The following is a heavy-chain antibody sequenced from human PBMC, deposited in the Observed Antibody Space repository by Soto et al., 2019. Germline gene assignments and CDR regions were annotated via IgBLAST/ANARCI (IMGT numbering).Heavy chain of an antibody. CDR2: IYYSGST. CDR1: GGSISSSSYY. D-gene: IGHD6-13*01. Sequence: SETLSLTCTVSGGSISSSSYYWGWIRQPPGKGLEWIGSIYYSGSTYYNPSLKSRVTISVDTSKNQFSLKLSSVTAADTAVYYCARQRIAAAGMSPEYYYYMDVWGKGTTVTVSS. V-gene: IGHV4-39*01. J-gene: IGHJ6*03. CDR3: ARQRIAAAGMSPEYYYYMDV.